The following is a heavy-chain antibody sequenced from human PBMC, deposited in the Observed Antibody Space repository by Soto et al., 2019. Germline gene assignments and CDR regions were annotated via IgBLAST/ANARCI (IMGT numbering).Heavy chain of an antibody. J-gene: IGHJ4*02. CDR2: ISGSGGST. CDR3: AGYSSGWYPIDY. CDR1: GFTFSTYW. Sequence: GGSLRLSCAASGFTFSTYWMHWVRQAPGKGLEWVSAISGSGGSTYYADSVKGRFTISRDNSKNTLYLQMNSLRAEDTAVYYCAGYSSGWYPIDYWGQGTLVTVSS. D-gene: IGHD6-19*01. V-gene: IGHV3-23*01.